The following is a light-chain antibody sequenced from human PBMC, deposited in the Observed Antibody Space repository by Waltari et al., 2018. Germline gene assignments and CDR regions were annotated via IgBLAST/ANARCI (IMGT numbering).Light chain of an antibody. CDR2: WSC. J-gene: IGKJ1*01. CDR3: LQYYNTPQT. V-gene: IGKV4-1*01. Sequence: DIVMTQSPDSLAVSLGERATINCKASQSVLYSSINKNCLAWFQQRPGQPPKLLIYWSCTRESGVPDRFSASGSGTDFTLTISSLQAEDVAVYYCLQYYNTPQTFGQGTRVEIK. CDR1: QSVLYSSINKNC.